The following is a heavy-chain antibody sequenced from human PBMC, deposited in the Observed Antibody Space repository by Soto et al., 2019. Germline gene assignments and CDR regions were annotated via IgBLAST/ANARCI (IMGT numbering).Heavy chain of an antibody. J-gene: IGHJ4*02. CDR3: AKDAVYGDGLWLAGN. CDR1: GFSVSRYA. CDR2: MTGSGGDI. V-gene: IGHV3-23*01. D-gene: IGHD2-21*02. Sequence: GGSLRLSCAASGFSVSRYAMMWVRQPPGKGQEWVAGMTGSGGDIRYADPVKGRFTISKDNSKNTLYLQMNSLRAEDTAIYYCAKDAVYGDGLWLAGNWGQGTLVTVPS.